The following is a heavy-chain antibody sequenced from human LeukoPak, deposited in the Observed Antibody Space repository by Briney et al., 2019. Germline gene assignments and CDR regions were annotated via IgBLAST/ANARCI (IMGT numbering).Heavy chain of an antibody. CDR3: AREGGTGGYFDY. CDR1: GFTFSSYA. V-gene: IGHV3-23*01. D-gene: IGHD2-15*01. Sequence: GGSLRLSCAASGFTFSSYAMSWVRQAPGKGLEWVSAISGSGGSTYYADSVKGRFTISRDNAKNSLYLQMNSLRAEDTAVYYCAREGGTGGYFDYWGQGTLVTVSS. J-gene: IGHJ4*02. CDR2: ISGSGGST.